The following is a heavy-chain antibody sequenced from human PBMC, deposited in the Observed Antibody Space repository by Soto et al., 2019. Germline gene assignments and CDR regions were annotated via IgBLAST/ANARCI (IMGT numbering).Heavy chain of an antibody. Sequence: ARVKVSCKASGYTFTGYYMHWVRQAPGQGLEWMGWINPNSGGTNYAQKFQGWVTMTSDTSISTAYMELSRLRSDDTAVYYCARLMITFGGVIVGLDYWGQGTLVTVSS. J-gene: IGHJ4*02. CDR1: GYTFTGYY. V-gene: IGHV1-2*04. D-gene: IGHD3-16*02. CDR2: INPNSGGT. CDR3: ARLMITFGGVIVGLDY.